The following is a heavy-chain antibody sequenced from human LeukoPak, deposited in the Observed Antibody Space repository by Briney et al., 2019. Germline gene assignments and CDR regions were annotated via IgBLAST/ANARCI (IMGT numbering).Heavy chain of an antibody. CDR2: INSDGSST. CDR3: ARDTRGYHLTYYYDSSGYFTFDY. J-gene: IGHJ4*02. Sequence: GGSLRLSCAASGFTFSSYAMHWVRQAPGKGLVWVSRINSDGSSTSYADSVKGRFTISRDNAKNTLYLQMNSLRAEDTAVYYCARDTRGYHLTYYYDSSGYFTFDYWGQGTLVTVSS. D-gene: IGHD3-22*01. V-gene: IGHV3-74*01. CDR1: GFTFSSYA.